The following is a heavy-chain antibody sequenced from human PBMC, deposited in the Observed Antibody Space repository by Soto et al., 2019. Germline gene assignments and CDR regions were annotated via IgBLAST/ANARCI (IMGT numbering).Heavy chain of an antibody. V-gene: IGHV1-69*06. CDR2: IIPIFKTA. CDR1: GGTFGNYA. J-gene: IGHJ6*02. CDR3: ARVSIPGMYSEDV. Sequence: QPQLVQSGASVKTPGSAVKGSCKASGGTFGNYAISWGRQAPGQGIEWMGKIIPIFKTANYAQNFQGRITITADRSPRTDIAYMELSSLICEDTALYYCARVSIPGMYSEDVWGQVLTDTVSS. D-gene: IGHD1-26*01.